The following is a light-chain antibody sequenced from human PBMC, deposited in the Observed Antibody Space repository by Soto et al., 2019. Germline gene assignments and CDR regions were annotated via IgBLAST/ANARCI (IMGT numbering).Light chain of an antibody. V-gene: IGKV3-11*01. CDR2: DAY. Sequence: IVLTQSPATMCLSPVARATLSGRSSQSVSRYLAWYQQKPAQAPRLLLYDAYNRATGIPARFSGSGSGTDFTLTISRLEPEDFAVYYCQQSSNWPQITGGNGTRVAIK. CDR1: QSVSRY. J-gene: IGKJ5*01. CDR3: QQSSNWPQIT.